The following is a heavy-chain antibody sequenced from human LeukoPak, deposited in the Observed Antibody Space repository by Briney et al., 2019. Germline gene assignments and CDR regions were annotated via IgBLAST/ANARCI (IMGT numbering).Heavy chain of an antibody. CDR3: ASGCSGGSCYDAFDI. V-gene: IGHV1-18*01. Sequence: ASVTVSCKASGYTFTSYGISWVRQAPGQGLEWMGWISAYNGNTNYAQKLQGRVTMTTDTSTSTAYMELRSLRSDDTAVYYCASGCSGGSCYDAFDIWGQGTMVTVSS. CDR1: GYTFTSYG. D-gene: IGHD2-15*01. J-gene: IGHJ3*02. CDR2: ISAYNGNT.